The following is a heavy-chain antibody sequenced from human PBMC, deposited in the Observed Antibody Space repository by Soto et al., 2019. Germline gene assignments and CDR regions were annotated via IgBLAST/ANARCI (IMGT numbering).Heavy chain of an antibody. V-gene: IGHV4-59*08. Sequence: QVQLQESGPGLVKPSETLSLTCTVSGGSISSYYWGWIRQSPGKGLEWIGYREYSGSTNYNPSLKSRVTISVDTSKNQFSLKLSSVTAADTAVYYCASRSSGWYYGLDVWGQGTTVTVSS. CDR1: GGSISSYY. D-gene: IGHD6-19*01. CDR2: REYSGST. CDR3: ASRSSGWYYGLDV. J-gene: IGHJ6*02.